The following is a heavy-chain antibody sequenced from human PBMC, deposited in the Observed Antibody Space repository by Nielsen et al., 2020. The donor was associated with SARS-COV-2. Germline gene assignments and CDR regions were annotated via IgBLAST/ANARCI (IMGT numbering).Heavy chain of an antibody. Sequence: SETLSLTCTVSGGSIRSSNWWSWVRQPPGKGLEWIGEIYHSGSTNYNPSLKSRVTISVDKSKNQFSLKLSSVTAADTAVYYCARAPRGYSYGHIDYWGQGTLVTVSS. CDR3: ARAPRGYSYGHIDY. J-gene: IGHJ4*02. D-gene: IGHD5-18*01. CDR1: GGSIRSSNW. CDR2: IYHSGST. V-gene: IGHV4-4*02.